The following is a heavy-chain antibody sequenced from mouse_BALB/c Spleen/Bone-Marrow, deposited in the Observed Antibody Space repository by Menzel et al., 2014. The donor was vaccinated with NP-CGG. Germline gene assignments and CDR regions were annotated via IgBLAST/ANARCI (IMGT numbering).Heavy chain of an antibody. J-gene: IGHJ2*01. CDR1: GYTFTEYI. CDR2: FYPGSGSI. Sequence: VQLQQSGAGLGKLGASEKLSCKASGYTFTEYIIHWVKQRSGQGLEWIGWFYPGSGSIKYNEKFKDKATLTADKSSSTVYMELSRLTSEDSAVYFCAKHEGGGYFDYWGQGTPLTVSS. V-gene: IGHV1-62-2*01. CDR3: AKHEGGGYFDY. D-gene: IGHD1-1*02.